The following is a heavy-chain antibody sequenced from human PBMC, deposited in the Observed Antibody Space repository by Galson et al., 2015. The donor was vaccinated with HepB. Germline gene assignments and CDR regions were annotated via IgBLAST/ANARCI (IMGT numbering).Heavy chain of an antibody. Sequence: TLSLTCTVSGGSISSDNYYWSWIRQPPGRGLEWVGYIFYSGNTYYNPSLKSRVTISVDTSKNQFSLRLSSVTAADTAVYYCARTYCSSTSCYPAYYYYYYGMDVWGQGTTVTVSS. CDR3: ARTYCSSTSCYPAYYYYYYGMDV. CDR2: IFYSGNT. V-gene: IGHV4-30-4*01. D-gene: IGHD2-2*01. CDR1: GGSISSDNYY. J-gene: IGHJ6*02.